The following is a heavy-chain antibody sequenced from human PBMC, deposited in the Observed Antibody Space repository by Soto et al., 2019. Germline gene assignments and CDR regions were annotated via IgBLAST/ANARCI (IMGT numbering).Heavy chain of an antibody. Sequence: PSESLSLTYGVSGGSISSSNWWSWIRQSPGKGLEWIGEIYHSGSTNYNPSLKSRVTISVDKSKNQFSLKLSSVTAADTAVYYCAAHEYGDYYYYGMDVWGQGTMVT. CDR3: AAHEYGDYYYYGMDV. CDR2: IYHSGST. J-gene: IGHJ6*02. V-gene: IGHV4-4*02. CDR1: GGSISSSNW. D-gene: IGHD2-2*01.